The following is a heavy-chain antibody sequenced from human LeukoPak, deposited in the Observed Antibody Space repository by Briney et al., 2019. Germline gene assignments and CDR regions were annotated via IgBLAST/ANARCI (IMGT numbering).Heavy chain of an antibody. CDR3: ATDDPRYFDYFPFDY. CDR1: GGTFSSSA. CDR2: FDPEDGEI. V-gene: IGHV1-24*01. J-gene: IGHJ4*02. Sequence: ASVKVSCKPSGGTFSSSAITWVRQAPGKGLEWMGGFDPEDGEIIYAQKFQGRVTMTEDASTDTAYMELSSLRSEDTAVYYCATDDPRYFDYFPFDYWGQGTLVTVSS. D-gene: IGHD3-9*01.